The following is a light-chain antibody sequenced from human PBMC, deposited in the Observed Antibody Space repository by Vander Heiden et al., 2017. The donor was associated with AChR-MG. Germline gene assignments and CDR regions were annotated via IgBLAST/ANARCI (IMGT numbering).Light chain of an antibody. J-gene: IGLJ2*01. V-gene: IGLV6-57*03. CDR2: EDN. CDR1: SGSIASNY. CDR3: QSYDSSNVV. Sequence: FMLTQPHSVSPSPRKTVTISCTRSSGSIASNYVQWYQQRPGSAPTTVIYEDNQRPSGVPDRCSGATDSASNSASLTIAGLKTEDEADYYCQSYDSSNVVFGGGTKLTVL.